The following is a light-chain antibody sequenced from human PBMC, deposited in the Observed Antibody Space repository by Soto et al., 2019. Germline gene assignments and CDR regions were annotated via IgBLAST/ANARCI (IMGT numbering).Light chain of an antibody. CDR1: ESVSRN. J-gene: IGKJ1*01. CDR2: DAS. V-gene: IGKV3-15*01. CDR3: QQYGSSPT. Sequence: EVVMTQSPATLSVSPGERATLSCRASESVSRNLAWYQQKPGQAPRLLIYDASTRATGIPDRFSGGGSGTEFTLTISSLQSEDFVVYSCQQYGSSPTFGQGTKVEIK.